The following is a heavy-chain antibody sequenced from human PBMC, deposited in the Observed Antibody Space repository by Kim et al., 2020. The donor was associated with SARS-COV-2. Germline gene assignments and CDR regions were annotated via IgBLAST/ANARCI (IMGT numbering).Heavy chain of an antibody. CDR2: ISWNSGSI. CDR1: GFTFDDYA. D-gene: IGHD3-10*01. Sequence: GGSLRLSCAASGFTFDDYAMHWVRQAPGKGLEWVSGISWNSGSIGYADSVKGRFTISRDNAKNSLYLQMNSLRAEDTALYYCAKDIRLWFGELDYYYGMDVWGQGTTVTVSS. CDR3: AKDIRLWFGELDYYYGMDV. V-gene: IGHV3-9*01. J-gene: IGHJ6*02.